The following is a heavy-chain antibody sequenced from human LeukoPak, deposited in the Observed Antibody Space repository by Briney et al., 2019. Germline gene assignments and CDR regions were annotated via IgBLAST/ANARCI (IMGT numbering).Heavy chain of an antibody. CDR3: GRIAINANNGMDV. CDR2: ISGSDGST. V-gene: IGHV3-23*01. CDR1: GFTFSTYA. D-gene: IGHD1/OR15-1a*01. Sequence: TGGSLRLSCAASGFTFSTYAMSWVRQAPGRGLEWVSAISGSDGSTFYADSVKGRFTISRDNSKATLYLQMNSLRAEDTAVYYCGRIAINANNGMDVWGQGTTVTVSS. J-gene: IGHJ6*02.